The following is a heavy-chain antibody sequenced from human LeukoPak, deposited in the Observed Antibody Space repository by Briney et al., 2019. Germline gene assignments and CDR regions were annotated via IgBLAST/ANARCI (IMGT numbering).Heavy chain of an antibody. D-gene: IGHD3-10*02. V-gene: IGHV3-23*01. Sequence: PGGSLRLSCAASGFTFSSYMMSWVRQVPGKGLQWVSVISDSGNSAHYADSVKGRFTISRDNSKNTLYLQMSSLRAEDTAVYYCAELGITMIGGVWGKGTTVTISS. CDR1: GFTFSSYM. J-gene: IGHJ6*04. CDR2: ISDSGNSA. CDR3: AELGITMIGGV.